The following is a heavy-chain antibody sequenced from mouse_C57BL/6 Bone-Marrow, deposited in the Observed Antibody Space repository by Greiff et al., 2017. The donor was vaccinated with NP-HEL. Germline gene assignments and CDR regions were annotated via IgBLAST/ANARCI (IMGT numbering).Heavy chain of an antibody. CDR3: ARGRIYYYGSTFY. CDR2: IHPNSGST. CDR1: GYTFTSYW. D-gene: IGHD1-1*01. J-gene: IGHJ3*01. V-gene: IGHV1-64*01. Sequence: VQLQQPGAELVKPGASVKLSCKASGYTFTSYWMHWVKQRPGQGLEWIGMIHPNSGSTNYNEKFKSKATLTVDKSSSTAYMQLSSLTSEDSAVYYCARGRIYYYGSTFYWGQGTLVTVSA.